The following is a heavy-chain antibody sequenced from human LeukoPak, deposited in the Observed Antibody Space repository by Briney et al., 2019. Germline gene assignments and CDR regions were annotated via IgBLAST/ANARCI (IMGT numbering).Heavy chain of an antibody. CDR2: IYYSGST. V-gene: IGHV4-39*01. Sequence: SETLSLTCTVSGGSISSYYWGWIRQPPGKGLEWIGSIYYSGSTYYNPSLKSRVTISVDTSKNQFSLKLSSVTAADTAVFYCARRIDYSSSPFDYWGQGTLVTVSS. D-gene: IGHD6-6*01. CDR3: ARRIDYSSSPFDY. CDR1: GGSISSYY. J-gene: IGHJ4*02.